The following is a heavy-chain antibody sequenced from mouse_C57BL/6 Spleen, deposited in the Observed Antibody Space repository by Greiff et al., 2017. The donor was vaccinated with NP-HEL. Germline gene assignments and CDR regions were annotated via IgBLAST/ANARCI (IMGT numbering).Heavy chain of an antibody. CDR2: IYPGSGNT. Sequence: VQLQQSGAELVRPGASVKLSCKASGYTFTDYYINWVKQRPGQGLEWIARIYPGSGNTYYNEKFKGKATLTAEKSSSTAYMQLSSLTSEDSAVYFCARSSYYGDYYAMDYWGQGTSVTVSS. D-gene: IGHD1-1*01. J-gene: IGHJ4*01. V-gene: IGHV1-76*01. CDR1: GYTFTDYY. CDR3: ARSSYYGDYYAMDY.